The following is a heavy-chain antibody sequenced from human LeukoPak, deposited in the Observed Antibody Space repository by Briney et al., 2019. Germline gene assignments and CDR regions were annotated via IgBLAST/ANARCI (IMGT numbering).Heavy chain of an antibody. D-gene: IGHD6-13*01. CDR3: AKDRSIAAGDDAFDI. V-gene: IGHV3-23*01. CDR2: ISGSGIST. CDR1: GFTFSSYA. Sequence: GGSLRLSCAASGFTFSSYAMNWVRQAPGKGLEWVSHISGSGISTYYADSVKDRFTISRDNSKNTLYLQMNSLRAEDTAVYYCAKDRSIAAGDDAFDIWGQGTMVTVSS. J-gene: IGHJ3*02.